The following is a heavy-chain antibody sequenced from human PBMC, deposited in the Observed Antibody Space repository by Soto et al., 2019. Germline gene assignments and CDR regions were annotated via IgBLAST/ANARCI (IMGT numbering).Heavy chain of an antibody. J-gene: IGHJ4*02. CDR3: ARDRGDAGSDYTFNY. Sequence: ASVKASCKASGYTFTGYYVHWVRQAPGQGLEWMGWINPNSGVTKYAQKFQGRVTMTRDTSINSAYMELSRLRSDDTAVYYCARDRGDAGSDYTFNYWGQGIRVT. V-gene: IGHV1-2*02. CDR2: INPNSGVT. D-gene: IGHD3-10*01. CDR1: GYTFTGYY.